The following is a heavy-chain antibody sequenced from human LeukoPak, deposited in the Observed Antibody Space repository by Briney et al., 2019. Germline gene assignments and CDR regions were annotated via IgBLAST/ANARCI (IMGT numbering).Heavy chain of an antibody. CDR1: GFTFSNYG. Sequence: GGSLRLSCAASGFTFSNYGMSWVRQAPGKGLKWVSTISGSGSATYNAGSVKGRFTTSRDNSNNTLYLQMNSLRAEDTAVYYCAKTEAPAAIRAGSDYWGQGTLVTVSS. CDR3: AKTEAPAAIRAGSDY. V-gene: IGHV3-23*01. J-gene: IGHJ4*02. CDR2: ISGSGSAT. D-gene: IGHD2-2*02.